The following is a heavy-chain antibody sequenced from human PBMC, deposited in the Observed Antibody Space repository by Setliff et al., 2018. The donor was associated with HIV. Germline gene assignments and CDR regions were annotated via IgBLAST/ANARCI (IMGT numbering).Heavy chain of an antibody. D-gene: IGHD1-26*01. CDR2: ISHSGNT. V-gene: IGHV4-59*11. CDR1: GDSINTHY. J-gene: IGHJ5*02. CDR3: ARSTVGAGASFP. Sequence: SETLSLTCTVSGDSINTHYWSWIRQPLGKGLEWIGCISHSGNTNFNPSLNSRVTISLDTSENQFSLRLTSLTAADTAIYYCARSTVGAGASFPWGRGILVTVSS.